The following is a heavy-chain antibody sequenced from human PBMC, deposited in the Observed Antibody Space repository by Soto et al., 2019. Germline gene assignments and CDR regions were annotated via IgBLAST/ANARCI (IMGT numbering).Heavy chain of an antibody. CDR3: ARVRDIVVVVAAFDP. CDR1: GYTFTSYA. CDR2: INAGNGNT. Sequence: ASVQVSCKASGYTFTSYAMHWVRQAPGQRLEWMGWINAGNGNTKYSQKFQGRVTITRDTSASTAYMELSSLRSEDTAVYYCARVRDIVVVVAAFDPWGQGTLVTVS. V-gene: IGHV1-3*01. D-gene: IGHD2-15*01. J-gene: IGHJ5*02.